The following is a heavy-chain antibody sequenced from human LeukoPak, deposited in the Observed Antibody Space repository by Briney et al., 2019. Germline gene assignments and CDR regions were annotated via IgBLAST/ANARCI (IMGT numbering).Heavy chain of an antibody. V-gene: IGHV3-15*01. D-gene: IGHD2-21*02. CDR3: TTVLAYCSGYCYSRAFDI. CDR2: TRSKPDGGTT. J-gene: IGHJ3*02. Sequence: PGGSLRLSCAASGFTFSNAWMSWVRQAPGKGLEWVGHTRSKPDGGTTEYAAPVKGRFTISRDDSKNTLGLQMNSLKTEDTAVYYCTTVLAYCSGYCYSRAFDIWGKGTMVTVSP. CDR1: GFTFSNAW.